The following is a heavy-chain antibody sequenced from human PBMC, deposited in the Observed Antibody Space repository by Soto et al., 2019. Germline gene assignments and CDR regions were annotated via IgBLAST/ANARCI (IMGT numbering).Heavy chain of an antibody. D-gene: IGHD1-26*01. J-gene: IGHJ6*02. V-gene: IGHV6-1*01. CDR1: GDSVSGNSAA. CDR3: ARAGWELSAYHYYGMDV. Sequence: SQTLSLTCAISGDSVSGNSAAWNWIRQSPSRGLEWLGRPYYRSKWYNDYAVSVKSRITINPDTSKNQFSLQLNSVTPEDTAVYYCARAGWELSAYHYYGMDVWGQGTTVIGSS. CDR2: PYYRSKWYN.